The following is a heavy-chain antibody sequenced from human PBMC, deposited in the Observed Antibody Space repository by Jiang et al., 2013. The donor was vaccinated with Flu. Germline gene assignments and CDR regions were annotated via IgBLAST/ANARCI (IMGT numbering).Heavy chain of an antibody. V-gene: IGHV4-39*07. CDR1: SIISENSY. CDR2: IYYMGPP. Sequence: SIISENSYWGWIRQPPGKGLEWIGTIYYMGPPTTTRPSKNRVTISVDTSKKQFSLKLSSVTAADTAVYYCASQHWDHGVGSYYMSHWGQGTLVTVSS. D-gene: IGHD3-10*01. CDR3: ASQHWDHGVGSYYMSH. J-gene: IGHJ4*02.